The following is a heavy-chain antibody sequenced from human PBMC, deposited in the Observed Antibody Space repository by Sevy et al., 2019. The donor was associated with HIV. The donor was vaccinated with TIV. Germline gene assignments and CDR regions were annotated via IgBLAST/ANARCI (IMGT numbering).Heavy chain of an antibody. D-gene: IGHD3-22*01. CDR2: ISGSGVST. Sequence: GGSLRLSCAASGFTLNNYAMNWVRQAPGKGLEWVSGISGSGVSTYYADSVKGRFTISRDNSKNTLYLQMNSLRAVDTAVYYCAKDSYFDNTLFDYWGQGTLVTVSS. J-gene: IGHJ4*02. CDR3: AKDSYFDNTLFDY. V-gene: IGHV3-23*01. CDR1: GFTLNNYA.